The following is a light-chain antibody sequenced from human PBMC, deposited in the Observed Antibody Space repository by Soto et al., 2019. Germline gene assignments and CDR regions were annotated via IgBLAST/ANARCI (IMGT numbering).Light chain of an antibody. Sequence: QSALTQPASVSGSPGQTITISCTGTSSDIGSYDYVSWYQQHVDTAPQLMIYDVSNRPSGVSTRFSGSKSGNTASLTISGLQAEDEADYYCSSYTSSRTVLFGGGTQLTVL. J-gene: IGLJ2*01. CDR2: DVS. V-gene: IGLV2-14*01. CDR1: SSDIGSYDY. CDR3: SSYTSSRTVL.